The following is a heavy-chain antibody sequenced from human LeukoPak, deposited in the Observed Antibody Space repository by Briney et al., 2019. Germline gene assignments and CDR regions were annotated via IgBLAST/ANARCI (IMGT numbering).Heavy chain of an antibody. V-gene: IGHV1-2*02. CDR3: ARGYWVTGTDY. CDR1: RYTFTDYY. J-gene: IGHJ4*02. Sequence: ASVKVSCKASRYTFTDYYIHWVRQAPGQGLEWMGWINPNSGGTTYAQRFQDRVTMTSDTSISTAYMDLSRLGSDDTAVYFCARGYWVTGTDYWGQGTLVTVSP. D-gene: IGHD1-20*01. CDR2: INPNSGGT.